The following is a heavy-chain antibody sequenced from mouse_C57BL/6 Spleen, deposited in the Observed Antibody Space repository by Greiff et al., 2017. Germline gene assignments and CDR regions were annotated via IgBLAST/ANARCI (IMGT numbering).Heavy chain of an antibody. CDR3: AIGMVYYDFLY. V-gene: IGHV1-74*04. J-gene: IGHJ2*01. CDR1: GYSFTSYC. CDR2: IHPSDSDT. Sequence: HVQLQQSGADLVKPGASVYVSCTASGYSFTSYCMHWVTQRPAQGLEWIGRIHPSDSDTHYNQKFKGKATLTLDKSSSTAYMQLSSLTSEDSAVYYCAIGMVYYDFLYWGQGTTLTVSS. D-gene: IGHD2-4*01.